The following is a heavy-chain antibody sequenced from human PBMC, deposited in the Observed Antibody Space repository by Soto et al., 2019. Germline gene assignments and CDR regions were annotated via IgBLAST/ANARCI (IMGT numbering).Heavy chain of an antibody. D-gene: IGHD2-2*01. Sequence: PSETLSLTWAVSGGSISSSNWWSWVRQPPGKGLEWIGEIYHSGSTNYNPSLKSRVTISVDKSKNQFSLKLSSVTAADTAAYYCASNPADCSSTSSPPYYYGMDVWGQGTTVTVSS. V-gene: IGHV4-4*02. CDR1: GGSISSSNW. CDR2: IYHSGST. CDR3: ASNPADCSSTSSPPYYYGMDV. J-gene: IGHJ6*02.